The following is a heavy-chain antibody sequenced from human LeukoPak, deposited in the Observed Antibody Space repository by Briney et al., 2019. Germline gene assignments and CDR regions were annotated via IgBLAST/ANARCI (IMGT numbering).Heavy chain of an antibody. CDR3: ARDHDSSSWYSDY. J-gene: IGHJ4*02. CDR2: IYHSGST. CDR1: GYSISSGYY. D-gene: IGHD6-13*01. V-gene: IGHV4-38-2*02. Sequence: SETLSLTCTVSGYSISSGYYWGWIRQPPGQGLEWTGSIYHSGSTYYNPSLKSRVTISVDTSKNQFSLKLSSVTAADTAVYYCARDHDSSSWYSDYWGQGTLVTVSS.